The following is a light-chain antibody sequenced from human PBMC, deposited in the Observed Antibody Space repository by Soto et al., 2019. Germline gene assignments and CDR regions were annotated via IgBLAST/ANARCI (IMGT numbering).Light chain of an antibody. J-gene: IGKJ5*01. CDR2: LGS. CDR3: MQALQTPPT. CDR1: XSLLHSNGYNY. Sequence: DIVMTQSPLSLPVTPREPASISXXSRXSLLHSNGYNYLDWYLQKPGQSPQXXIYLGSNRASGVPDRFSGSGSGTDFTLKISRVEAEDVGVYYCMQALQTPPTFGQGTRLEIK. V-gene: IGKV2-28*01.